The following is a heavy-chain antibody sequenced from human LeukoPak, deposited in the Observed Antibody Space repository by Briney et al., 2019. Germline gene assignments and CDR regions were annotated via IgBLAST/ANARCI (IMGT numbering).Heavy chain of an antibody. V-gene: IGHV3-48*03. CDR1: GFTFGSYE. CDR2: ISSSGSTI. CDR3: ARYDILTGYPYYFDY. D-gene: IGHD3-9*01. J-gene: IGHJ4*02. Sequence: GGSLRLSCAASGFTFGSYEMNWVRQAPGKGLEWVSYISSSGSTIYYADSVKGRFTISRDNAKNSLYLQMNSLRAEDTAVYYCARYDILTGYPYYFDYWGQGTLVTVSS.